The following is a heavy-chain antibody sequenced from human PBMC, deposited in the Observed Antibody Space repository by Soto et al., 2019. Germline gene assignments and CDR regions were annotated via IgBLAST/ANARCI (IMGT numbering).Heavy chain of an antibody. V-gene: IGHV1-8*01. Sequence: QEQLVQSGAEVKKPGAPVKVSCKASGYTFSNYNINWVRQASGQGLAWMGWMNPDSGNTGYAEKFQGRVTMTRNSSISTAYMELSGLRSEDTAVYYCAREAASDPSFYYHYMDVWGKGTMVTVSS. CDR1: GYTFSNYN. CDR3: AREAASDPSFYYHYMDV. D-gene: IGHD3-10*01. J-gene: IGHJ6*03. CDR2: MNPDSGNT.